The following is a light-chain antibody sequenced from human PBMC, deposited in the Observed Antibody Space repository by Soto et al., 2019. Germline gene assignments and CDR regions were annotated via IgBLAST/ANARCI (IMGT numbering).Light chain of an antibody. J-gene: IGKJ5*01. CDR2: AAS. Sequence: DIQMTQSPSSLSASVGDRVTITCRASQSISSYLNWYQQKPGKAPKVLIYAASSLQSGVPSRFSGIGSGTDFTLTISDLQPEDFATYYCQQLNSFPLTFGQGTRLEIK. V-gene: IGKV1-39*01. CDR1: QSISSY. CDR3: QQLNSFPLT.